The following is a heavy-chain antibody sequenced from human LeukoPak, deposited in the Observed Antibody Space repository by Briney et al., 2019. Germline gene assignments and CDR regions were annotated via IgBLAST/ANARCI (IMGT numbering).Heavy chain of an antibody. CDR1: GFTFSSYE. Sequence: QSGGSLRLSCAASGFTFSSYEMNWVRQAPGKGLEWVSYISGGGSTTYYADSVKGRFTISRDNAKNSLDQQMNSLRTEDTAVYYCASFTDYWGQGTLVTVSS. V-gene: IGHV3-48*03. CDR2: ISGGGSTT. J-gene: IGHJ4*02. CDR3: ASFTDY.